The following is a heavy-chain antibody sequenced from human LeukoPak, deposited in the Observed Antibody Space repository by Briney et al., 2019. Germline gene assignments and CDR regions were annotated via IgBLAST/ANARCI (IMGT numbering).Heavy chain of an antibody. V-gene: IGHV3-9*01. Sequence: PGRSLRLSCAASGFTFDDYAMHWVRQAPGKGLEWVSGISWNSGSIGYADSVKGRFTISRDNAKNSLYLQMNSLRAEDTALYYCAKGGWLQLADAFDIWGQGTMVTVSS. J-gene: IGHJ3*02. CDR3: AKGGWLQLADAFDI. D-gene: IGHD5-24*01. CDR2: ISWNSGSI. CDR1: GFTFDDYA.